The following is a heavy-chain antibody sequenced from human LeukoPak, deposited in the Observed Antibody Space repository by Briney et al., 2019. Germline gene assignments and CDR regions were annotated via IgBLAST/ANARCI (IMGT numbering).Heavy chain of an antibody. CDR3: AKGPPDSSSWYKRTEG. Sequence: GGSLRLSCTASGFTFDDYGMSWVRQAPGKGLEWVANIRQDGSEKYYVDSVKGRFTISRDNAKRSMYLQMNSLRAEDTAVYYCAKGPPDSSSWYKRTEGWGQGTLVTVSS. J-gene: IGHJ4*02. V-gene: IGHV3-7*03. CDR2: IRQDGSEK. CDR1: GFTFDDYG. D-gene: IGHD6-13*01.